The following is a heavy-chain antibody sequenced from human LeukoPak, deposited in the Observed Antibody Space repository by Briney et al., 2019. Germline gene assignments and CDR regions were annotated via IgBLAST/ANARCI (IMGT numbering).Heavy chain of an antibody. CDR1: GFTFSSYS. V-gene: IGHV3-21*01. J-gene: IGHJ3*02. CDR2: ISTSGNYI. CDR3: ARDDLQWLLLRYAFDI. Sequence: GGSLRLSCAASGFTFSSYSMNWVRQAPGKGLEWVSSISTSGNYIYYADSVKGRFTISRDNAKNSLYLQLNSLRAEDTAVYYCARDDLQWLLLRYAFDIWGQGTMVTVSS. D-gene: IGHD3-22*01.